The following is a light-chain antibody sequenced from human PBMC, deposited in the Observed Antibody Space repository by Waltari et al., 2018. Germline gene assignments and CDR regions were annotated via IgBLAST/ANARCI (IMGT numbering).Light chain of an antibody. Sequence: ETLMTQSPATLSVSLGNRATLSCRASPRVGSNLAWYLQRPGKPPRLLIYGASTRATGVPARFSGSGSGTELTLTVSSLQSEDFGIYYCQQYNDWPHTFGPGTKVDIK. CDR2: GAS. V-gene: IGKV3-15*01. CDR1: PRVGSN. CDR3: QQYNDWPHT. J-gene: IGKJ3*01.